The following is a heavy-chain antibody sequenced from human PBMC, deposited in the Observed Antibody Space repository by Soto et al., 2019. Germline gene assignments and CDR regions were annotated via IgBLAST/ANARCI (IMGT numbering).Heavy chain of an antibody. V-gene: IGHV3-23*01. CDR1: GFTFSSYA. CDR2: ISGSGGST. Sequence: EVQLLESGGGLVQPGGSLRLSCAASGFTFSSYAMSWVRQAPGKGLEWVSAISGSGGSTYYADSVKGRFTISRDNSKNTLYLQMNSLRAEDTAVYYCAKDKTARRDTAMVMIYYYGMDVWGQGTTVTVSS. CDR3: AKDKTARRDTAMVMIYYYGMDV. D-gene: IGHD5-18*01. J-gene: IGHJ6*02.